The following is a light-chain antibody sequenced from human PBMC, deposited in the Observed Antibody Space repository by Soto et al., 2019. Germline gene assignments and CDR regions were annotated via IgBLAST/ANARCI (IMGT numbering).Light chain of an antibody. CDR3: SSYAGSNNPWV. Sequence: QSALTQPPSASGSPGQSVTISCTGTSSDVGAYNYVCWYQQHPGIAPKLIISEVTKRPSGVPDRFSGSKSGNTASLTVTGLQAEDEADYYCSSYAGSNNPWVFGGGTKVTVL. J-gene: IGLJ3*02. CDR2: EVT. V-gene: IGLV2-8*01. CDR1: SSDVGAYNY.